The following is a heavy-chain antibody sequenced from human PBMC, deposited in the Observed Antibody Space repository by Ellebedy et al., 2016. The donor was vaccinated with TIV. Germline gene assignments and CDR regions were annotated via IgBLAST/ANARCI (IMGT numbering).Heavy chain of an antibody. CDR3: ARGIRLGYGGNRGVFDY. D-gene: IGHD4-23*01. Sequence: ASVKVSCXASGYTFTGYYIHWVRQAPGQGLEWLGWINVNSGGTNYAQKFQGRVTMTRDTSISTAYMELSRLRSEDTAVYYCARGIRLGYGGNRGVFDYWGQGTLVTVSS. V-gene: IGHV1-2*02. J-gene: IGHJ4*02. CDR1: GYTFTGYY. CDR2: INVNSGGT.